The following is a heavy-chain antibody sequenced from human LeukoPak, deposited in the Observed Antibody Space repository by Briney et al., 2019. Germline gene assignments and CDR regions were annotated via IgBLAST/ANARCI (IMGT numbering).Heavy chain of an antibody. Sequence: PGESLKISCMGSGYRFTTYWIDWVRQVPGKGLEWMGLIQPADSQTRYNPSFQGQVTLSDDESINTAYLQWSSLRPSDTAIYYCARRLRTGGFDIWGQGTEVTVSS. J-gene: IGHJ3*02. V-gene: IGHV5-51*01. D-gene: IGHD1-1*01. CDR3: ARRLRTGGFDI. CDR2: IQPADSQT. CDR1: GYRFTTYW.